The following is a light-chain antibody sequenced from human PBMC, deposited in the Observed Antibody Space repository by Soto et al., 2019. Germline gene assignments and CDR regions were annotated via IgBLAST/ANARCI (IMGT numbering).Light chain of an antibody. Sequence: EIVLTQSPATLSLSPGERATLSCRASRSVSSYLAWYQQKPGQAPRLLIYDASNRATGIPARFSGSGSGTDFPLTISSREPEDFAVYYCQQRSNWPLITFGQGTRLEIK. CDR2: DAS. CDR3: QQRSNWPLIT. CDR1: RSVSSY. V-gene: IGKV3-11*01. J-gene: IGKJ5*01.